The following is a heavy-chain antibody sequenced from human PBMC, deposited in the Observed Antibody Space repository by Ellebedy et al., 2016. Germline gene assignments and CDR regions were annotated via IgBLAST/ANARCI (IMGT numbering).Heavy chain of an antibody. CDR3: ARDGRVTMIEKSLLYYYYYMDV. D-gene: IGHD3-22*01. CDR1: GFTFSSYW. Sequence: GGSLRLSXAASGFTFSSYWMSWVRQAPGKGLEWVANIKQDGSEKYYVDSVKGRLTISRDNAKNSLYLQMNSLRAEDTAVYYCARDGRVTMIEKSLLYYYYYMDVWGKGTTVTVS. V-gene: IGHV3-7*01. CDR2: IKQDGSEK. J-gene: IGHJ6*03.